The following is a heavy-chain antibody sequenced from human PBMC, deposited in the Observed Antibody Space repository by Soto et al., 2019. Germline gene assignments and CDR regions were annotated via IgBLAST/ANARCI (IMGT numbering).Heavy chain of an antibody. CDR1: GFSLSSYA. J-gene: IGHJ4*02. CDR3: AKDRRDGDFMHILVVDF. V-gene: IGHV3-30*18. Sequence: QVQLVESGGGVVQPGGSLRLSCATSGFSLSSYAMHWVRQAPGKGLEWVALMSYDETKKYYADAVKGRFTISRDTSKNTLFLQMNNLRVEDKAVYYCAKDRRDGDFMHILVVDFWGQGALVTVSS. CDR2: MSYDETKK. D-gene: IGHD2-15*01.